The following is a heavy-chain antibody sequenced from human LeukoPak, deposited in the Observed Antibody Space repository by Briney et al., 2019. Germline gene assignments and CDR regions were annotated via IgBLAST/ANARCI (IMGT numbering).Heavy chain of an antibody. Sequence: ASVKVSCKASGYTFTNHAIHWVRQAPGQGLEWMGWIITSNGNTKYAQKLQGRVTMTTDTSTSTAYMELRSLRSDDTAVYYCAKSARPCTADNCYSYFDYWGQGTLVTVSS. J-gene: IGHJ4*02. D-gene: IGHD2-15*01. CDR2: IITSNGNT. CDR3: AKSARPCTADNCYSYFDY. V-gene: IGHV1-18*01. CDR1: GYTFTNHA.